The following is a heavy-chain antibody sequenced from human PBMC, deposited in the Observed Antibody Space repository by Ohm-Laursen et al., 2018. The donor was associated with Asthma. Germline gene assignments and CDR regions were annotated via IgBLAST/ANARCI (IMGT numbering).Heavy chain of an antibody. CDR2: ISSSSSYI. V-gene: IGHV3-21*01. CDR3: ARYLDYQYYYYGMDV. D-gene: IGHD4-11*01. Sequence: GSLRLSCAASGFTFSSYSMNWVRQAPGKGLEWVSSISSSSSYIYYADSVKGRFTISRGNAKNSLYLQMNSLRAEDTAVYYCARYLDYQYYYYGMDVWGQGTTVTVSS. J-gene: IGHJ6*02. CDR1: GFTFSSYS.